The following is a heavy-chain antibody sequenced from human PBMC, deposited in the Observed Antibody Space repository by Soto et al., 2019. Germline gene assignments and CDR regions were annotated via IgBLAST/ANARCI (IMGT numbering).Heavy chain of an antibody. J-gene: IGHJ4*02. CDR1: GGSISSYY. V-gene: IGHV4-59*01. CDR3: ARDVSGYSDY. Sequence: SETLSLTCTVSGGSISSYYWSWIRQPPGKGLEWIGYIYYSGSTNYNPSLKSRVTISVDTSKNQFSLKLSSVTAADTAVYYCARDVSGYSDYWGQGTLVTVPS. CDR2: IYYSGST. D-gene: IGHD3-10*01.